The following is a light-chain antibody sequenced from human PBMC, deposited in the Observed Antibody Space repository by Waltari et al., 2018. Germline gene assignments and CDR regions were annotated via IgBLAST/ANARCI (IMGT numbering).Light chain of an antibody. J-gene: IGKJ1*01. CDR3: MQATQWPLT. CDR2: KGF. Sequence: DVVMTQSPLSLPVTLGQPATISCRSSQSLVHSDGKTYLNWFHQRPGQSPRRLIYKGFNRDSGVPDRFSGSGSGTDFTLKISRVEAEDVGAYYCMQATQWPLTFGQGTKVEIK. CDR1: QSLVHSDGKTY. V-gene: IGKV2-30*02.